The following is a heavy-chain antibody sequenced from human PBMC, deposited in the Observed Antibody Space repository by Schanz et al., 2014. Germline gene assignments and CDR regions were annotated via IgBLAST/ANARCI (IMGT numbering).Heavy chain of an antibody. J-gene: IGHJ4*02. CDR1: GYDFHIYA. Sequence: QVQLVQSGDEVKKPGASVTVSCKASGYDFHIYAYSWVRQAPGQGPEWIGWISGYTGDTKYAQKFQHRVNMTTDRTTSTVYMELRSLRFYDTAVYFCARDNGKIPAANSFDYWGQGTRVTVSS. V-gene: IGHV1-18*01. D-gene: IGHD2-15*01. CDR3: ARDNGKIPAANSFDY. CDR2: ISGYTGDT.